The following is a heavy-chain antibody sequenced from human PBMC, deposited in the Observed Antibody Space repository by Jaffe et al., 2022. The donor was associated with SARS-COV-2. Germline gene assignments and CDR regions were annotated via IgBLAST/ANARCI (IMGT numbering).Heavy chain of an antibody. CDR3: NTDPV. Sequence: QLVESGGGLVKPGGSLTLSCAGSGFTFSDAWMSWVRQAPGKGLDWVGRIKSKADGGTTDYGTPVKGRFTISRDDSKNMLFLQMNSLTTEDTAVYYCNTDPVWGQGTLVTVSS. CDR2: IKSKADGGTT. J-gene: IGHJ4*02. CDR1: GFTFSDAW. V-gene: IGHV3-15*01.